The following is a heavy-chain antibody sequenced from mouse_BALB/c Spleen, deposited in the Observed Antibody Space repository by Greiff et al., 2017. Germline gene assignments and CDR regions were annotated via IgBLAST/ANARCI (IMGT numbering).Heavy chain of an antibody. D-gene: IGHD1-1*01. V-gene: IGHV1-82*01. CDR2: IYPGDGDT. CDR1: GYAFSSSW. Sequence: QVHVKQSGPELVKPGASVKISCKASGYAFSSSWMNWVKQRPGQGLEWIGRIYPGDGDTNYNGKFKGKATLTADKSSSTAYMQLSSLTSVDSAVYFCARWGYGSSYAMDYWGQGTSVTVSS. J-gene: IGHJ4*01. CDR3: ARWGYGSSYAMDY.